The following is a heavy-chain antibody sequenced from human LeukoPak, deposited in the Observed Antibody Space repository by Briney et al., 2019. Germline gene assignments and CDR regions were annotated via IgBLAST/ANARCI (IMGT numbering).Heavy chain of an antibody. V-gene: IGHV1-69*05. CDR3: PRDLDITEYCGGDCSSYLDY. CDR1: GGTFSSYA. Sequence: SVKLSCKASGGTFSSYAISWVRHAPGQGLECMGSLIPIFGTANYAQKFQGRVTITTYESTSTAYMEPSSLRSADTALYYCPRDLDITEYCGGDCSSYLDYWGEGNPVTVSS. J-gene: IGHJ4*02. CDR2: LIPIFGTA. D-gene: IGHD2-21*02.